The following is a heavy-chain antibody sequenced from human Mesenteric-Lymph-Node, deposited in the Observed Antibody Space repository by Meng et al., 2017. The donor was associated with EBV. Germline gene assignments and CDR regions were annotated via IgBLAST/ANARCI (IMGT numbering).Heavy chain of an antibody. CDR1: SGSISSSNW. CDR2: IYHNGNT. CDR3: ARADSSGPWHFDY. D-gene: IGHD3-22*01. V-gene: IGHV4-4*02. Sequence: QVPLQGSGSGLVKPSGTLSLTCAVSSGSISSSNWWSWVRQPPGKGLEWIGEIYHNGNTNYNPSLKSRVTISVDKSKNQFSLKLNSVTAADTAVYYCARADSSGPWHFDYWGQGTLVTVSS. J-gene: IGHJ4*02.